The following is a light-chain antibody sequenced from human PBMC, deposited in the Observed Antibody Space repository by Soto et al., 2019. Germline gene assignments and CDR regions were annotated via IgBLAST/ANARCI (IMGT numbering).Light chain of an antibody. CDR1: SSDVGGYNY. V-gene: IGLV2-14*03. CDR3: AAWDDSLNGYV. Sequence: QSVLTQPASVSGSPGQSITISCTGTSSDVGGYNYVSWYQQYPGKAPKLIISDVTDRPSGISSRFSGSKSGNTASLTISGLQAEDEADYYCAAWDDSLNGYVFATGTKVTVL. CDR2: DVT. J-gene: IGLJ1*01.